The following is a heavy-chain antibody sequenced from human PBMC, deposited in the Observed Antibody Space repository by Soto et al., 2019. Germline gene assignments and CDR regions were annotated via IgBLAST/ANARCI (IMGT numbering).Heavy chain of an antibody. CDR1: GGSFSGYY. CDR3: ASDWLSYPYYYGMDV. V-gene: IGHV4-34*01. J-gene: IGHJ6*02. Sequence: PSETLSLTXAVYGGSFSGYYWSWIRQPPGKGLEWIGEISHSGSTNYNPSLKSRVTISVDTSKNQFSLKLSSVTAADTAVYYCASDWLSYPYYYGMDVWGQGTTVTVS. CDR2: ISHSGST. D-gene: IGHD3-9*01.